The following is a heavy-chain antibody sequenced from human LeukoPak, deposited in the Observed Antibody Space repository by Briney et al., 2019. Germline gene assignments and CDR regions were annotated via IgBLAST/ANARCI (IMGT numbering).Heavy chain of an antibody. CDR3: ASLSIDQTFFQH. CDR2: IIPIFGTA. J-gene: IGHJ1*01. CDR1: GGTFSSYA. Sequence: SVKVSCKASGGTFSSYAISWVRQAPGQGLEWMGGIIPIFGTANYAQKFQGRVTITTDESTSTAYMELSSLRSEDTAVYYCASLSIDQTFFQHWGQGTLVTVSS. D-gene: IGHD6-6*01. V-gene: IGHV1-69*05.